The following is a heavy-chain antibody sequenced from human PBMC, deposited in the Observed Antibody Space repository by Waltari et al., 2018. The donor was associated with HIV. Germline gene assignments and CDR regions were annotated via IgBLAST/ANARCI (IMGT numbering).Heavy chain of an antibody. Sequence: EVQLVESGGGWVQPGGSLTLTCEASGFTFTFYWLSWVRQAPGKGLEWVANINQAGTERHYVDSVRGRFTISRDNGKTSVFLQMNSLTVEDTAVYYRATTHGSGDYDNDFDYWGQGTLV. V-gene: IGHV3-7*01. CDR3: ATTHGSGDYDNDFDY. CDR2: INQAGTER. J-gene: IGHJ4*02. D-gene: IGHD3-10*01. CDR1: GFTFTFYW.